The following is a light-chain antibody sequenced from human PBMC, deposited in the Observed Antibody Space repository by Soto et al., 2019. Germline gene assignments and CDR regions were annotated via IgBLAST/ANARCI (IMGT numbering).Light chain of an antibody. CDR2: DAS. V-gene: IGKV1-13*02. Sequence: AIQLTQSPSSLSASVGDRVTITCRASQGISSALAWYQQKPGKAPKLLIYDASSLESGVPSRFSGSGSGTDFTLTISSLQPDDFATYYCQQFNSYPITFGQGTRLEIK. CDR1: QGISSA. J-gene: IGKJ5*01. CDR3: QQFNSYPIT.